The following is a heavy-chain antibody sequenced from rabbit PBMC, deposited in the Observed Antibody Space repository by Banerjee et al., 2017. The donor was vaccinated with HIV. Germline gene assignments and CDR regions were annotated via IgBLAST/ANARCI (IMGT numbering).Heavy chain of an antibody. D-gene: IGHD4-1*01. CDR2: IRVSDGSA. Sequence: QSLEESGGDLVKPGASLTLTCTASGLSFSSVYDMCWVRQAPGKGLEWIARIRVSDGSADYASWVNGRFSISKTSSTTVTLQMTSLTAADTATYFCARAKEYWPTGWDLWGPGTLVTVS. CDR3: ARAKEYWPTGWDL. V-gene: IGHV1S40*01. J-gene: IGHJ6*01. CDR1: GLSFSSVYD.